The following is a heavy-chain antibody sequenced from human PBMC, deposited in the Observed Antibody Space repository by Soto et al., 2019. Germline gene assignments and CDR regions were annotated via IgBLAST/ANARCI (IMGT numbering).Heavy chain of an antibody. D-gene: IGHD6-6*01. CDR2: IYYSGST. V-gene: IGHV4-59*01. CDR3: ARVEDGSSVSLGLDLYFDY. J-gene: IGHJ4*02. CDR1: GGSISSYY. Sequence: SETLSLTCTVSGGSISSYYWSWIRQPPGKGLEWIGYIYYSGSTNYNPSLKSRVTISVDTSKNQFSLKLSSVTAADTAVYYCARVEDGSSVSLGLDLYFDYWGQGTLVTVS.